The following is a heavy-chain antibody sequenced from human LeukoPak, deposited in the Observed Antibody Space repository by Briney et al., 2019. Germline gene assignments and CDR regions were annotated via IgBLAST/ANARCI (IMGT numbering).Heavy chain of an antibody. D-gene: IGHD7-27*01. V-gene: IGHV1-69*13. Sequence: ASVKVSCKASGGTFSSYAISWVRQAPGQGLEWMGGIIPIFGTANYAQKFQGRVTITADESTSTAYMELSSLRSEDTAIYYCVRTPPNWGFDYWGQGTLVTVSS. CDR2: IIPIFGTA. CDR1: GGTFSSYA. CDR3: VRTPPNWGFDY. J-gene: IGHJ4*02.